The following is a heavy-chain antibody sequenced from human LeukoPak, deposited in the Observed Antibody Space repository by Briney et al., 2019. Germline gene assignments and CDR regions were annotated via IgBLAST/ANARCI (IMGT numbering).Heavy chain of an antibody. D-gene: IGHD3-3*01. Sequence: GGSLRLSCAASGFTFDDYGMSWIRQAPGKGLEWVSYISSSGSTIYYADSVKGRFTISRDNAKNSLYLQMNSLRAEDTAVYYCARDASTIFGVVPGFNWFDPWGQGTLVTVSS. CDR1: GFTFDDYG. CDR3: ARDASTIFGVVPGFNWFDP. J-gene: IGHJ5*02. V-gene: IGHV3-11*01. CDR2: ISSSGSTI.